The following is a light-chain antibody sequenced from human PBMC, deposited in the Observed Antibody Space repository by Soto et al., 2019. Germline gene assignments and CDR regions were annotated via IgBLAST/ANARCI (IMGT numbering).Light chain of an antibody. CDR2: DAS. V-gene: IGKV3-11*01. CDR1: QNVRTF. Sequence: DIILTQSPDTLSLSPGERATLSCRASQNVRTFLAWYQQKPGQAPRLLISDASYRATGVPPRFSGSGSGKDFTLTISSLEPEDFAVYYCLQRSDWPLTFGGGSKVEI. J-gene: IGKJ4*01. CDR3: LQRSDWPLT.